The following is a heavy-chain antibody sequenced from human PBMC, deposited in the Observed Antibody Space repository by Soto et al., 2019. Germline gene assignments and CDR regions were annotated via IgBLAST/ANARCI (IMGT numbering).Heavy chain of an antibody. Sequence: PGGSLRLSCAASGFTFSSYAMSWVRQAPGKGLEWVSAISGSGGSTYYADSVKGRFTISRDNSKNTLYLQMNSLRAEDMAVYYCAKVSLWSVVAPAEWDYWGQGTVVTVSS. CDR3: AKVSLWSVVAPAEWDY. CDR1: GFTFSSYA. V-gene: IGHV3-23*01. D-gene: IGHD2-2*01. CDR2: ISGSGGST. J-gene: IGHJ4*02.